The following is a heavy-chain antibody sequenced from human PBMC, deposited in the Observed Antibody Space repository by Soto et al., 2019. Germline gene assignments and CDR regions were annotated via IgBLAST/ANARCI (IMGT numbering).Heavy chain of an antibody. CDR2: MNPTSGNT. Sequence: QVQLVQSGAEVKTPGASVKVSCKASGYTFTKYDMNWVRQAPGQGLEWMGWMNPTSGNTGYAQKFQGRLTMTWDTAIGIAHMELSSLINEDTAVYYGAISDGHTFNWLDSWGQGALVTVS. J-gene: IGHJ5*01. D-gene: IGHD2-2*02. CDR1: GYTFTKYD. CDR3: AISDGHTFNWLDS. V-gene: IGHV1-8*01.